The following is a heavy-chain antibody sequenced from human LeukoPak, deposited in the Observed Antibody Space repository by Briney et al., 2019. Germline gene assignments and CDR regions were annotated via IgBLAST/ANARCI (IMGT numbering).Heavy chain of an antibody. Sequence: SETLSLTCTVSGGSISSGDYYWNWIRQPPGKGLEWIGYIYYSGTTYYNPSLKSRVTISVDMSKNQFSLKLSSVTAADTAVYYCARFAGSPPWGVFDIWGQGTMVTVSS. D-gene: IGHD1-26*01. V-gene: IGHV4-30-4*01. CDR1: GGSISSGDYY. CDR2: IYYSGTT. J-gene: IGHJ3*02. CDR3: ARFAGSPPWGVFDI.